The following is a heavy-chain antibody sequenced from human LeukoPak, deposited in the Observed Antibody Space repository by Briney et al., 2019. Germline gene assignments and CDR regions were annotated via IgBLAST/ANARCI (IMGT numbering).Heavy chain of an antibody. J-gene: IGHJ4*02. Sequence: PSETLSLPCTVSGDSISSSNYYWGWIRQPPGKGLEWIGSIYYSGSTYYNPSLKSRVTISVDTSKNQFSLKLSSVTAADTAVYYCARRGAVAGSDYLDYWGQGSLVTVSS. D-gene: IGHD6-19*01. CDR1: GDSISSSNYY. CDR2: IYYSGST. V-gene: IGHV4-39*01. CDR3: ARRGAVAGSDYLDY.